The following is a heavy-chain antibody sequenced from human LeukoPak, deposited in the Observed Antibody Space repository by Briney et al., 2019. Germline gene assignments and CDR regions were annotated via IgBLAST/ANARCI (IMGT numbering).Heavy chain of an antibody. V-gene: IGHV3-30*18. CDR1: GFTFSSYG. CDR3: AKETTTVTYCFGP. J-gene: IGHJ5*02. D-gene: IGHD4-17*01. CDR2: ISYDGSNK. Sequence: GGSLTLSCAPSGFTFSSYGMRWVRHAPGRGLEWVAVISYDGSNKYYADSVKGRFTISRDNSKNTLYLQMNSLRAEDTAVYYCAKETTTVTYCFGPWGKGTLVTVSS.